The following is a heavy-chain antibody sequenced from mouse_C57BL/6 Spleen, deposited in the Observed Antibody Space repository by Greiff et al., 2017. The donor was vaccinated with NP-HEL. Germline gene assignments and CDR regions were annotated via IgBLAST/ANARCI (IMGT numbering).Heavy chain of an antibody. Sequence: QVQLQQSGAELVMPGASVKLSCKASGYTFTSYWMHWVKQRPGQGLEWIGEIDPSDSYTNYNQKFKGKSTLTVDKSSSTAYMQLSSLTSEDSAVYYCVKGPLTGPYYFDYWGQGTTLTVSS. V-gene: IGHV1-69*01. CDR2: IDPSDSYT. D-gene: IGHD4-1*01. CDR3: VKGPLTGPYYFDY. J-gene: IGHJ2*01. CDR1: GYTFTSYW.